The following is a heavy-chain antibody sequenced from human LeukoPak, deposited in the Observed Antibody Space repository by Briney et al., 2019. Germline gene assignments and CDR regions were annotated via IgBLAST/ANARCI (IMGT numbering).Heavy chain of an antibody. CDR3: ARDAVVVVAATQDYYYYGMDV. Sequence: ASVKVSCKASGYTFTSYGISWVRRAPGQGLEWMGWISAYNGNTNYAQKLQGRVTMTTDTSTSTAYMELRSLRSDDTAVYYCARDAVVVVAATQDYYYYGMDVWGQGTTVTVSS. CDR1: GYTFTSYG. J-gene: IGHJ6*02. V-gene: IGHV1-18*01. D-gene: IGHD2-15*01. CDR2: ISAYNGNT.